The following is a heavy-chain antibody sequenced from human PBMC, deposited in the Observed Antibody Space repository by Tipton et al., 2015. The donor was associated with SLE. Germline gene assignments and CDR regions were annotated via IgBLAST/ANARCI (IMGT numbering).Heavy chain of an antibody. D-gene: IGHD3-22*01. CDR2: MNAGNGNT. Sequence: QVQLVQSGAEVKKPGASVKVSCKASGYTFTSYDINWVRQATGQGLEWMGWMNAGNGNTKYSQKFQGRVTITRDTSASTAYMELSSLRSEDTAVYYCARDLPAHQGEAGGYDSSGYYDYWGQGTLVTVSS. J-gene: IGHJ4*02. CDR3: ARDLPAHQGEAGGYDSSGYYDY. CDR1: GYTFTSYD. V-gene: IGHV1-3*01.